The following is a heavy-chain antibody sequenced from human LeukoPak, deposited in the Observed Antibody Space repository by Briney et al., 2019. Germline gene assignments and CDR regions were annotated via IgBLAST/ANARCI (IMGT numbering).Heavy chain of an antibody. CDR1: GFTFSSYS. CDR2: ISSSSSYI. V-gene: IGHV3-21*01. CDR3: ARDPGNGYDAFDI. J-gene: IGHJ3*02. Sequence: GGSLRLSCAASGFTFSSYSMNWVRQAPGKGLEWLSSISSSSSYIYYADSVKGRFTISRDNAKNSLYLQMNSLRAEDTAVYYCARDPGNGYDAFDIWGQGTMVTVSS. D-gene: IGHD3-3*01.